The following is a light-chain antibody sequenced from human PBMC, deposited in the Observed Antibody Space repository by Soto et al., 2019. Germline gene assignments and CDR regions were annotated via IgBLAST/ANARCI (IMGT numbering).Light chain of an antibody. CDR3: QQYSTYTPRT. V-gene: IGKV3-20*01. CDR2: GAF. CDR1: QYITNSQ. Sequence: EIVLTQSPGTLSLSPGERATLFCRATQYITNSQLAWYQQKPGQAPRLLIFGAFNRATGIPDRFSGSGSGTDFTLTITRLEPEDFATYYCQQYSTYTPRTFGQGTKVQIK. J-gene: IGKJ1*01.